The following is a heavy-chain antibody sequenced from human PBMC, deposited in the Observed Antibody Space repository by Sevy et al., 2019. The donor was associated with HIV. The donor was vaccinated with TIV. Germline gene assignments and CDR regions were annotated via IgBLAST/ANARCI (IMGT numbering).Heavy chain of an antibody. V-gene: IGHV3-21*01. D-gene: IGHD4-4*01. CDR3: ARDLNDYNNYMYSFDY. Sequence: GGSLRLSCAVSGFRFSSYTMNWVRQAPGKGLEWVSFISTSGTYKYYAYSVKGRFTISRDNAKNSLFLQMNSLRADDTAVYYCARDLNDYNNYMYSFDYWGQGTLVTVSS. CDR1: GFRFSSYT. J-gene: IGHJ4*02. CDR2: ISTSGTYK.